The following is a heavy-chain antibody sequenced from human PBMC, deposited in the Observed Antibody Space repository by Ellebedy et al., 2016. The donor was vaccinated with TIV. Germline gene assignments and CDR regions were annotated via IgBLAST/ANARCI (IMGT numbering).Heavy chain of an antibody. J-gene: IGHJ4*02. D-gene: IGHD5-24*01. CDR2: IYHTGST. Sequence: MPSETLSLTCAVSGASINITNWWTWVRQPPGKGLEWIGEIYHTGSTNYNPSIESRATLSVDTSKNQFSLTLRSVTAADTAIYYCARMANPRKFDSWGPGTLISVSS. CDR1: GASINITNW. CDR3: ARMANPRKFDS. V-gene: IGHV4-4*02.